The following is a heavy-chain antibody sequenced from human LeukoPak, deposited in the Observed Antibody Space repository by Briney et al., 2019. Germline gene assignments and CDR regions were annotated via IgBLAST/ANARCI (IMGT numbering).Heavy chain of an antibody. V-gene: IGHV3-23*01. CDR2: ISGTGGST. CDR1: GFTFSSYA. J-gene: IGHJ4*02. Sequence: PGGSLRLSCAASGFTFSSYAMSWARQAPGKGLEWVSGISGTGGSTHYADSVKGRFTISRDNSKNTLYLQMSSLRAEDTAVYYCAKEDSVATYFDYWGQGTLVTVSS. D-gene: IGHD5-12*01. CDR3: AKEDSVATYFDY.